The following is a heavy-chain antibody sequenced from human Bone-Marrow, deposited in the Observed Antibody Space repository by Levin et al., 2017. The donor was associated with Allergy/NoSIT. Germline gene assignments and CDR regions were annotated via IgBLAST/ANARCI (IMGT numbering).Heavy chain of an antibody. J-gene: IGHJ3*02. Sequence: SETLSLTCSVSGGSVRGENYYWSWIRQPPGTRLEWIGYISYSGSTTYSPSLESRVTISLGASENQFSLRLSSLTAADTAVYYCARDHGDSSDAFAIWGQGTMVTVSS. D-gene: IGHD4-17*01. V-gene: IGHV4-61*01. CDR2: ISYSGST. CDR1: GGSVRGENYY. CDR3: ARDHGDSSDAFAI.